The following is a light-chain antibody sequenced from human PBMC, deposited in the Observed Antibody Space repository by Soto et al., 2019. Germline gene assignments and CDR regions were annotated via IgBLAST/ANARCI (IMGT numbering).Light chain of an antibody. V-gene: IGKV1-5*03. Sequence: DIQMTQSPSTLSASVGDRVTITCRASQSISNWLAWYQQKPGKAPKLLIYTASSLESGVPSRFSGSGSGSDFTLTISSLQPDDLATYYCQQYYSYSEAFGQGTKVDIK. CDR3: QQYYSYSEA. CDR1: QSISNW. J-gene: IGKJ1*01. CDR2: TAS.